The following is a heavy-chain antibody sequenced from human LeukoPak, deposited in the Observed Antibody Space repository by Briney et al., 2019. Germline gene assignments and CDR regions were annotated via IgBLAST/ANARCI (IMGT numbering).Heavy chain of an antibody. J-gene: IGHJ6*03. CDR3: AREVRWFGELSYYYYYYYMDV. V-gene: IGHV3-7*01. D-gene: IGHD3-10*01. CDR2: IKQDGSEK. CDR1: GFTFSSYW. Sequence: PGGSLRLSCAASGFTFSSYWMSWVRQAPGKGLEWVANIKQDGSEKYYVDSVKGRFTISRDNAKNSLYLQMSSLRAEDTAVYYCAREVRWFGELSYYYYYYYMDVWGKGTTVTVSS.